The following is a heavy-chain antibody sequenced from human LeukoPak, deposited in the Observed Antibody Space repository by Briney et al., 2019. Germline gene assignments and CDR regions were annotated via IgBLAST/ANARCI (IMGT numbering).Heavy chain of an antibody. J-gene: IGHJ4*02. V-gene: IGHV5-51*01. CDR3: ARLWNPIVVVTAIKGEFDY. Sequence: AGESLKISCKVCGYSFTMYWIGWVRQMPGEGLEWMGVIDPGDSDTRYSPSFQGQVTISADKSISTAYLQWSSLKASDTAMYYCARLWNPIVVVTAIKGEFDYWGQGTLVTVSS. CDR1: GYSFTMYW. CDR2: IDPGDSDT. D-gene: IGHD2-21*02.